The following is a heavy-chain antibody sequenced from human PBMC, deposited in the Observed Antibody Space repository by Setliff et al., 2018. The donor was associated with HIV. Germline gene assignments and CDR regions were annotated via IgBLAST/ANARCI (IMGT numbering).Heavy chain of an antibody. CDR3: GSRESSSWYADY. D-gene: IGHD6-13*01. CDR1: GGSISGSYY. CDR2: TYFRGGT. J-gene: IGHJ4*02. Sequence: SETLSLTCAVSGGSISGSYYWAWICQPPGKGLEWIGSTYFRGGTYNNPSLENRFSISIDTSENQISLKLYSVTAADTAIYYCGSRESSSWYADYWGQGTLVTVSS. V-gene: IGHV4-39*01.